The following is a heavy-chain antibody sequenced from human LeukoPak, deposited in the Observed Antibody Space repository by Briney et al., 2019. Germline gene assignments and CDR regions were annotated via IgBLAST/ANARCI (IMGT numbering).Heavy chain of an antibody. J-gene: IGHJ1*01. CDR3: VRHYYDSGTAKGYFQH. CDR1: GGSISSGVYY. Sequence: PSETLSLTCTVSGGSISSGVYYWRWIRQHPGKGLEWTGYIYYSGSTYYNPSLKSRVTISVDTSKNQFSLKLNSLTTADTAVYYCVRHYYDSGTAKGYFQHWGQGTLVTVSS. V-gene: IGHV4-31*03. D-gene: IGHD3-10*01. CDR2: IYYSGST.